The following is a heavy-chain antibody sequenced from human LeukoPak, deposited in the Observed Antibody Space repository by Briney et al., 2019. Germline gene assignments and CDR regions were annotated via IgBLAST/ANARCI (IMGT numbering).Heavy chain of an antibody. CDR1: GFTFSIYA. CDR3: AKGGEDVVVPAAISFWFDP. Sequence: PGGSLRLFCAASGFTFSIYAMSWVRQAPGKGLEWVSSISGSGGSTYHADSVKGRFTISRDNSKNTLYLRMNSLRAEDTAVYYCAKGGEDVVVPAAISFWFDPWGQGTLVTVSS. D-gene: IGHD2-2*02. V-gene: IGHV3-23*01. J-gene: IGHJ5*02. CDR2: ISGSGGST.